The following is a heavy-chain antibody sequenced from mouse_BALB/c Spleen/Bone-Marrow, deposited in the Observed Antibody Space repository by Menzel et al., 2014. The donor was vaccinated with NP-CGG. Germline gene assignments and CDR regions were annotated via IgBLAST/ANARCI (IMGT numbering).Heavy chain of an antibody. J-gene: IGHJ1*01. CDR2: INPSNGGT. D-gene: IGHD2-1*01. CDR3: TRSYYGNYFDV. CDR1: GYTFTSYY. V-gene: IGHV1S81*02. Sequence: QVQLQQSGAELVKPGASVKLSCKASGYTFTSYYMYWVKQRPGQGLEWIGEINPSNGGTNFNEKFKGKATLTVDKSSSTAYMQLSSLTSEDSAVYYCTRSYYGNYFDVWGAGTTVTVSS.